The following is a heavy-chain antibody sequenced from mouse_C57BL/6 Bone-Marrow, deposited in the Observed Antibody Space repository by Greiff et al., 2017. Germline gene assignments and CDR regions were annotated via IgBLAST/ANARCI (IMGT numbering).Heavy chain of an antibody. CDR1: GFNITNTY. D-gene: IGHD2-12*01. CDR3: ARPYDKDSHDYAMDY. CDR2: INPANGST. V-gene: IGHV14-3*01. J-gene: IGHJ4*01. Sequence: EVQLQQSVAELVRPGASVKLSCTASGFNITNTYMHWVKQRPEQGLEWIGRINPANGSTKYAPKFQGKATMTADTSSNTAYLQLSSLTSEDTAIYYCARPYDKDSHDYAMDYWGQGTSHSVSS.